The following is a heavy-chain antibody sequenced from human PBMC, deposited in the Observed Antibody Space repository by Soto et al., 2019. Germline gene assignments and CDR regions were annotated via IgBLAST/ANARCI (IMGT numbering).Heavy chain of an antibody. V-gene: IGHV4-4*02. Sequence: SETLSLTCAVSGGSISSSNWWSWVRQPPGKGLEWIGEIYHSGSTNYNPSLKSRVTISVDKSKNQFSLKLSSVTAADTAVYYCARDWGYCSSTSCLGGMDVLGQGTTVTVSS. CDR3: ARDWGYCSSTSCLGGMDV. CDR2: IYHSGST. CDR1: GGSISSSNW. J-gene: IGHJ6*02. D-gene: IGHD2-2*01.